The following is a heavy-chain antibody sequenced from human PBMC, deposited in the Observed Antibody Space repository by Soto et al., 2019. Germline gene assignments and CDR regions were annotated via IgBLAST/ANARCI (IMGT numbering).Heavy chain of an antibody. Sequence: LSLTCTVSGGSIYRSGYYWGWIRQPPGRGLEWIGNIDYNGVTYSNPSLKSRVTISRDTSKNQFSLKLTSVTAADTALYYCGKVLVGATGHTDSDSWGPGTLVTV. V-gene: IGHV4-39*01. CDR2: IDYNGVT. D-gene: IGHD2-15*01. CDR3: GKVLVGATGHTDSDS. J-gene: IGHJ4*02. CDR1: GGSIYRSGYY.